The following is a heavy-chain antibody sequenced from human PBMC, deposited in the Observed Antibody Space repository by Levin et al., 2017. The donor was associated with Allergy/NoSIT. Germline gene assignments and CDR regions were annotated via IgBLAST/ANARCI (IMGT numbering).Heavy chain of an antibody. D-gene: IGHD6-13*01. CDR1: GFTFSSYG. CDR2: ISYDGSNK. J-gene: IGHJ3*02. CDR3: AKAADLRGFAFDI. V-gene: IGHV3-30*18. Sequence: GGSLRLSCAASGFTFSSYGMHWVRQAPGKGLEWVAVISYDGSNKYYADSVKGRFTISRDNSKNTLYLQMNSLRAEDTAVYYCAKAADLRGFAFDIWGQGTMVTVSS.